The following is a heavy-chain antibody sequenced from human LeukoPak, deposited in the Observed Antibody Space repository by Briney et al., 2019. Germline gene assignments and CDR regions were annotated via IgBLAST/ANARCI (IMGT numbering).Heavy chain of an antibody. CDR1: GFTFSSYG. CDR3: AKDTGDHDTSPQFDP. J-gene: IGHJ5*02. V-gene: IGHV3-20*04. Sequence: GGSLRLSCAASGFTFSSYGMHWVRQAPGKGLEWVSRINWNGDSTEYADSVKGRFTISRDNAKNSLYLRMSSLRVEDTGLYYCAKDTGDHDTSPQFDPWGKATGVT. CDR2: INWNGDST. D-gene: IGHD2-2*01.